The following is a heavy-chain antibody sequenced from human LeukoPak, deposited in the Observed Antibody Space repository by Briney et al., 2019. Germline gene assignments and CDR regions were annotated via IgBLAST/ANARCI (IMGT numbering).Heavy chain of an antibody. CDR1: GFTFSSYA. CDR2: ISGSGGST. CDR3: ARDNDSRDPPHFDY. D-gene: IGHD3-16*01. V-gene: IGHV3-23*01. Sequence: GGSLRLSCAASGFTFSSYAMSWVRQAPGKGREWVSAISGSGGSTYYADSVKGRFTISRDNAKNSLYLQMNSLRAEDTAVYYCARDNDSRDPPHFDYWGQGTLVTVSS. J-gene: IGHJ4*02.